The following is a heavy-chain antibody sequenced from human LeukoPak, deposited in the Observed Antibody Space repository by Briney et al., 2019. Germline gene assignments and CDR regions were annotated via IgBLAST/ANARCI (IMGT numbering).Heavy chain of an antibody. CDR3: TRGRGGTIVRGYMDY. CDR2: MNSNSGNT. D-gene: IGHD3-10*01. J-gene: IGHJ4*02. V-gene: IGHV1-8*01. CDR1: GYTFINYD. Sequence: GASVKVSCKASGYTFINYDIMWVRQATGQGLEWVGWMNSNSGNTGYAQKFQGRVTTTRDTSMSTAYMELSSLRFEDTAVYYCTRGRGGTIVRGYMDYWGQGTLVTVSS.